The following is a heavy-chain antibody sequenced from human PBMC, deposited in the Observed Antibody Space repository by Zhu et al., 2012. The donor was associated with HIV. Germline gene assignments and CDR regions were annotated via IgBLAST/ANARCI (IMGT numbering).Heavy chain of an antibody. J-gene: IGHJ1*01. Sequence: EVQLLESGGGLVQPGGSLRLSCAASGFTFSSYAMSWVRQAPGKGLEWVSAISGSGGSTYYADSVKGRFTISRDNSKNTLYLQMNSLRAEDTAVYYCAKGAGYYYDSSGYGGYFQHWGQGHPGPPSPQ. CDR1: GFTFSSYA. D-gene: IGHD3-22*01. CDR3: AKGAGYYYDSSGYGGYFQH. V-gene: IGHV3-23*01. CDR2: ISGSGGST.